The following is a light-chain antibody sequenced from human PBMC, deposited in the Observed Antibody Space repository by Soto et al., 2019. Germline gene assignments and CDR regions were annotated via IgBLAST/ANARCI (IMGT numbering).Light chain of an antibody. CDR3: QPYNSYSRT. CDR2: KAS. V-gene: IGKV1-5*03. J-gene: IGKJ1*01. CDR1: QSIDSW. Sequence: DIQMTQSPSTLSASVGDRVTITCRASQSIDSWLAWYQHKPGKAPKLLIFKASTLETGVPSRFSGSGSEKEFTLIISSLQPDDSGTYYCQPYNSYSRTFGQGTKVEIK.